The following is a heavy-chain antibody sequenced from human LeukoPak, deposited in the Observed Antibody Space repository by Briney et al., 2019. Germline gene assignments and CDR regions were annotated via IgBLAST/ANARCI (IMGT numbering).Heavy chain of an antibody. Sequence: GGSLRLSCAASGFTFSSYSMNWVRQAPGKGLEWVSSISSSSSTIYYADSVKGRFTISRDNAKNSLYLQMNSLRAEDTAVYYCARERSGYNFIYYYYMDVWGKGTTVTVSS. CDR2: ISSSSSTI. V-gene: IGHV3-48*04. CDR1: GFTFSSYS. CDR3: ARERSGYNFIYYYYMDV. D-gene: IGHD5-24*01. J-gene: IGHJ6*03.